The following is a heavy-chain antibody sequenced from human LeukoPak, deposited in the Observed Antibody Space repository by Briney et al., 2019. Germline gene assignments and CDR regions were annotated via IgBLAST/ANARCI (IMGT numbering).Heavy chain of an antibody. CDR3: AKGRMTLYNNGMDV. V-gene: IGHV3-23*01. J-gene: IGHJ6*02. Sequence: GGSLRLSCAASGFTFSSYAMSWVRHAPGKGLEWVSGISGSGSSTYYADSVKGRFTISRDNSENTLDLQMNSLRAEDTAVYYCAKGRMTLYNNGMDVWGQGTTVTVSS. D-gene: IGHD1-14*01. CDR1: GFTFSSYA. CDR2: ISGSGSST.